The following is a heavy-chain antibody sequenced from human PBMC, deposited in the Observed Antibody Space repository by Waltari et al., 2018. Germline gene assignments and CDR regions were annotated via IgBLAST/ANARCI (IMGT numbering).Heavy chain of an antibody. D-gene: IGHD3-10*01. CDR3: ARKGSYYGSGTVDY. Sequence: QVQLQQWGAGLLKPSETLSLTCAVYVGSFSGYYWSWIRQPPGKGLDWIGEINHSGSTNYNPTLKGRVTISVETSKNQFSLKLSSVTAADTAVYYCARKGSYYGSGTVDYWGQGTLVTVSS. V-gene: IGHV4-34*01. J-gene: IGHJ4*02. CDR2: INHSGST. CDR1: VGSFSGYY.